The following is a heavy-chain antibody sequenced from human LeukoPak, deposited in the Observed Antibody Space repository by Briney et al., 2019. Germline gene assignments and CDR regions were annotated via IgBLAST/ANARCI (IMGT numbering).Heavy chain of an antibody. CDR1: EFTFSSYE. Sequence: GGSLRLSCAASEFTFSSYEMNWVRQAPGKGLEWVSYISSSGSTIYYADSVKGRFTISRDNAKNSLYLQMNSLRAEDTAVYYCARRTRYSSSWSYYYYYYMDVWGKGTTVTISS. CDR3: ARRTRYSSSWSYYYYYYMDV. V-gene: IGHV3-48*03. CDR2: ISSSGSTI. J-gene: IGHJ6*03. D-gene: IGHD6-13*01.